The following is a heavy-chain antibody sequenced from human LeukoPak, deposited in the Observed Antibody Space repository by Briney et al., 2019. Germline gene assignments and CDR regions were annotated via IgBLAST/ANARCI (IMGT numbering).Heavy chain of an antibody. Sequence: SETLSLTCAVYGGSFSGYYWSWIRQPPGKGLEWIGEINHSGSTNYNPSLKSRVTISVDTSKNQFSLKLSSVTAADTAVYYCARDGSLYGDYFDYWGQGTLVTVSS. CDR1: GGSFSGYY. J-gene: IGHJ4*02. CDR3: ARDGSLYGDYFDY. V-gene: IGHV4-34*01. D-gene: IGHD1-26*01. CDR2: INHSGST.